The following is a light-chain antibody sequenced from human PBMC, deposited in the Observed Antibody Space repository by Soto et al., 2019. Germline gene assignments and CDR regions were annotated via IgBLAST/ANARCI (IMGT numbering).Light chain of an antibody. CDR1: QSVSGSY. CDR3: QQYDNSPLT. Sequence: IVLTQSPATRSLSPGERAALACRASQSVSGSYLAWYQQKPGQAPRLLIYGASNRATGIADRFSGSGSGTDFTLTISRLEPEDFAVYYCQQYDNSPLTFGGGTKVDIK. CDR2: GAS. V-gene: IGKV3-20*01. J-gene: IGKJ4*01.